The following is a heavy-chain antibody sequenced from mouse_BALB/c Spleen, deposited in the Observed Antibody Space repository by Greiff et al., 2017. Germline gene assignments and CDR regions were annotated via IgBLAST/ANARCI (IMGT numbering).Heavy chain of an antibody. J-gene: IGHJ4*01. CDR3: TREGDYYGSSYYAMDY. CDR2: ISSGGSYT. CDR1: GFTFSSYT. V-gene: IGHV5-6-4*01. D-gene: IGHD1-1*01. Sequence: EVMLVESGGGLVQPGGSLKLSCAASGFTFSSYTMSWVRQTPEKRLEWVATISSGGSYTYYPDSVKGRFTISRDNAKNTLYLQMSSLKSEDTAMYYCTREGDYYGSSYYAMDYWGQGTSVTVSS.